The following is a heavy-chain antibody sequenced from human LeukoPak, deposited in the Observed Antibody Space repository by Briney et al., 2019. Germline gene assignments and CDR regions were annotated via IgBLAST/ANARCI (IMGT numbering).Heavy chain of an antibody. Sequence: SETLSRTCNVFGGSITSYYWSWIRQPPGKGLEWIGHIHYTGSTTYNSSLQSRVTISVDTSSNHFSLEMRSVTAADTAVYYCARCKSLINWGHWYLDLWGRGTLVSVSS. CDR3: ARCKSLINWGHWYLDL. D-gene: IGHD7-27*01. CDR2: IHYTGST. CDR1: GGSITSYY. V-gene: IGHV4-59*01. J-gene: IGHJ2*01.